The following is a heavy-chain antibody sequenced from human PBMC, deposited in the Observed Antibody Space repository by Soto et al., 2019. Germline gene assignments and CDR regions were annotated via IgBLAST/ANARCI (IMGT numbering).Heavy chain of an antibody. D-gene: IGHD3-9*01. V-gene: IGHV3-73*01. CDR1: GFTFSGSA. CDR2: IRSKANSYAT. Sequence: GSLRLSCAASGFTFSGSAMHWVRQASGKGLEWVGRIRSKANSYATAYAASVKGRFTISRDVSKNTAYLQMNSLKTEDTAVYYCTHDYDILTPFDYWGQGTLVTVSS. CDR3: THDYDILTPFDY. J-gene: IGHJ4*02.